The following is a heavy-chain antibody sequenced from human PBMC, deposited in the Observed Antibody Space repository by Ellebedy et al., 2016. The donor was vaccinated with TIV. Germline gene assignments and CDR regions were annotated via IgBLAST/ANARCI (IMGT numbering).Heavy chain of an antibody. J-gene: IGHJ4*02. V-gene: IGHV5-51*01. D-gene: IGHD1-1*01. Sequence: PGGSLRLSCKGSGYSFTTYWIGWVRQMPGIGLQWMGIIYPGDSEIITRYSPSFQGHVTISVDNSINTAYLQWSSLKASDTAMYYCARQGERPFDFWGQGTLVTVSS. CDR3: ARQGERPFDF. CDR2: IYPGDSEIIT. CDR1: GYSFTTYW.